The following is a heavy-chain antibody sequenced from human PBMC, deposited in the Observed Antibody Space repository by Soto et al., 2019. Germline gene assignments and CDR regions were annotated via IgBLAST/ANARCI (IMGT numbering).Heavy chain of an antibody. V-gene: IGHV4-39*01. J-gene: IGHJ6*02. Sequence: QLQLQESGPGLVKPSETLSLTCTVSGGSISSSSYYWGWIRQPPGKGLEWIGSIYYSGSTYYNPSLKGRVTISVDTSKNQFSRKLSSVTAADTAVYYCARVGSSSSEYYYGMDVWGQGTTVTVSS. CDR3: ARVGSSSSEYYYGMDV. CDR1: GGSISSSSYY. CDR2: IYYSGST. D-gene: IGHD6-6*01.